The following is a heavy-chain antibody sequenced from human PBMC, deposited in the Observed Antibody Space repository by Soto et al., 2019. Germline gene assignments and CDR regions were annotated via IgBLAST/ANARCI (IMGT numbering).Heavy chain of an antibody. CDR1: GFTFSSYW. D-gene: IGHD3-3*02. V-gene: IGHV3-74*01. CDR2: INSDGSSI. CDR3: ARAVSRAFDY. J-gene: IGHJ4*02. Sequence: EVQLVESGGGLVQPGGSLRLSCAASGFTFSSYWMHWVRQAPGKGLVWVSRINSDGSSISYADSVKGRFTISRDNAKNTLYLQMNSRSAEDTAVYYCARAVSRAFDYWGQGTLVTVSS.